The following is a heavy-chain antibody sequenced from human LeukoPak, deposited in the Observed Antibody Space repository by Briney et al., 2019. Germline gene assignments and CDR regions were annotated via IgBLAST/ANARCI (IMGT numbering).Heavy chain of an antibody. Sequence: GGSLTLSCAASGFTFSSYAMSWVRQAPGKGLDWVSAICGSGGSKYYADSVKGRFTISRDNSKNTLYLQMNRLRAEDTAVYYCAKDRGFLEWLPYWGQGTLVTVSS. J-gene: IGHJ4*02. CDR2: ICGSGGSK. CDR3: AKDRGFLEWLPY. D-gene: IGHD3-3*01. CDR1: GFTFSSYA. V-gene: IGHV3-23*01.